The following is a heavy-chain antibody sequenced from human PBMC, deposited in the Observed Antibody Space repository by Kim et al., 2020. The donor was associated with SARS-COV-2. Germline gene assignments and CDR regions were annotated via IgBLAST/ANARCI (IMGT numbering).Heavy chain of an antibody. Sequence: YAGSVQGRFPISRDNSKNTLYLQMNSLGAADSAVYYCTREGGDGWYADYWGQGTRITVSS. J-gene: IGHJ4*02. V-gene: IGHV3-66*01. D-gene: IGHD6-19*01. CDR3: TREGGDGWYADY.